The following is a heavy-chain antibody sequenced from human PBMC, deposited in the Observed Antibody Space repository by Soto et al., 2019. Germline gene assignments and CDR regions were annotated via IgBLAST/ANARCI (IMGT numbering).Heavy chain of an antibody. V-gene: IGHV1-3*01. Sequence: ASVKVSCKASGYTFTSYAMHWVRQAPGQRLEWMGWINAGNGNTKYSQKFQGRVTITRDTSASTAYMELSSLRSEDTAVYYCARAPQMYRTAVADTFDYWRQGTLVTVSS. J-gene: IGHJ4*02. CDR1: GYTFTSYA. D-gene: IGHD6-19*01. CDR2: INAGNGNT. CDR3: ARAPQMYRTAVADTFDY.